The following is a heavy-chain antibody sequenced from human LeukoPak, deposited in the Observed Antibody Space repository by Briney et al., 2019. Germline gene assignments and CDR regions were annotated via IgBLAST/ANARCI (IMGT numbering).Heavy chain of an antibody. CDR1: GGSISSSRYY. CDR2: IYYSGSS. D-gene: IGHD3-10*01. V-gene: IGHV4-39*01. Sequence: SETLSLTCTVSGGSISSSRYYWGWIRQPPGKGLEWIGSIYYSGSSYYNPSLKSRVTISVDTSKNQFSLKLSSVTAADTAVYYCATSTPRRIWFGELGRQLNWFDPWGQGTLVTVSS. CDR3: ATSTPRRIWFGELGRQLNWFDP. J-gene: IGHJ5*02.